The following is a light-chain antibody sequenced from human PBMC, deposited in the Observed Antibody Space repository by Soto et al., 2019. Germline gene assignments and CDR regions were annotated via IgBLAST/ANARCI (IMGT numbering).Light chain of an antibody. CDR3: SSYTRNSTLV. V-gene: IGLV2-14*01. Sequence: QSVLTQPASVSGSPGQSITISCTGTSSDVGGYNYDSWYQQHPGKAPKLMIYEVSNRPSGVSNRFSGSKSGNTASLTISGLQAEDEADYYCSSYTRNSTLVFGGGTKVTVL. CDR2: EVS. J-gene: IGLJ2*01. CDR1: SSDVGGYNY.